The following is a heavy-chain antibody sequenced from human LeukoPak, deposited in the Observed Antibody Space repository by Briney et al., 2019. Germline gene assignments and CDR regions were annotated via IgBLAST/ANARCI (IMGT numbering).Heavy chain of an antibody. Sequence: GGSLILSCAGTGFSVSGNYMAWVRQAPGKGLEWVSTIYSGGTTYYANSVKGRFTISRDNSKNTLFLQMNSLRAEDSAVYYCAYWELLSGMDVWGQGTTVTVSS. D-gene: IGHD1-26*01. CDR1: GFSVSGNY. V-gene: IGHV3-53*01. CDR3: AYWELLSGMDV. CDR2: IYSGGTT. J-gene: IGHJ6*02.